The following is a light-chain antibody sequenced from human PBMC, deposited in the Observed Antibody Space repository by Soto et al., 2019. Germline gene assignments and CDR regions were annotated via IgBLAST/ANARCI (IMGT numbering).Light chain of an antibody. J-gene: IGLJ2*01. CDR2: GNN. V-gene: IGLV1-44*01. CDR3: AAWDGSLNNVL. Sequence: QYVLTQPTSASGTPGQRVTISCSGSGSSIGTNTVNWYRQLPGTAPKLLIYGNNQRPSGVPDRFSGSKSGTSASLAISGLQSEDEADYYCAAWDGSLNNVLFGGGTKLTVL. CDR1: GSSIGTNT.